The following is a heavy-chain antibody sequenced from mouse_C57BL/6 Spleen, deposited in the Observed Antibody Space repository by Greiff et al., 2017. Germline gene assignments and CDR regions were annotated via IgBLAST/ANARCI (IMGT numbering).Heavy chain of an antibody. Sequence: VQLQQPGAELVRPGSSVKLSCKASGYTFTSYWMHWVKQRPIQGLEWIGNIDPSDSETHYNQKFKDKATLTVDKSSSTAYMQLSSLTSEDSAVXYCARATAQAPPFDYWGQGTTLTVSS. V-gene: IGHV1-52*01. CDR2: IDPSDSET. CDR1: GYTFTSYW. J-gene: IGHJ2*01. CDR3: ARATAQAPPFDY. D-gene: IGHD3-2*02.